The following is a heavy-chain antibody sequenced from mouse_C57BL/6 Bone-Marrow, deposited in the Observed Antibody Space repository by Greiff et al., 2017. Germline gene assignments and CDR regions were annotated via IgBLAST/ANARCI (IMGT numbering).Heavy chain of an antibody. CDR2: IDPSDSYT. D-gene: IGHD1-1*01. CDR1: GYTFTSYW. J-gene: IGHJ2*01. Sequence: QVQLQQPGAELVRPGTSVKLSCKASGYTFTSYWMHWVKQRPGQGLEWIGVIDPSDSYTNYNQKFKGKATLTVDTSSSTAYMQLSSLTSEDSAVYYCARDITTGVAPFDYWGQGTTLTVSS. V-gene: IGHV1-59*01. CDR3: ARDITTGVAPFDY.